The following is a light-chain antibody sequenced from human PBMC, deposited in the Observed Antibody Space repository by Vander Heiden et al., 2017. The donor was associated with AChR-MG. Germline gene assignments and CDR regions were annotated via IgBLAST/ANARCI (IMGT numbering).Light chain of an antibody. CDR3: AAWDDSLNAL. J-gene: IGLJ2*01. CDR1: SSNRGNNT. CDR2: SNN. Sequence: QSVLTQPPSASGTPGQGVTIACSGSSSNRGNNTVNWDQQLPGTAPKLLIYSNNQRPSGVPDRFSGSKSGTSASLAISGLQSEDEADYYCAAWDDSLNALFGGGTKLTVL. V-gene: IGLV1-44*01.